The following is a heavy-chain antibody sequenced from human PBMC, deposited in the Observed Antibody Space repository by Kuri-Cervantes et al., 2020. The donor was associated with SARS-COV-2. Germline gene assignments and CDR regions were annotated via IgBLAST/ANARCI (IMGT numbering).Heavy chain of an antibody. Sequence: GGSLRLSCAASGFTFSSYAMHWVRQAPGKGLEWVSTIASGGGSTHYADSVKGRFTISRDNSKNTLYLQMNSLRAEDTAVYYCAKGIAAASYYYYGMDVWGQGTTVTVSS. V-gene: IGHV3-NL1*01. CDR3: AKGIAAASYYYYGMDV. CDR1: GFTFSSYA. D-gene: IGHD6-13*01. CDR2: IASGGGST. J-gene: IGHJ6*02.